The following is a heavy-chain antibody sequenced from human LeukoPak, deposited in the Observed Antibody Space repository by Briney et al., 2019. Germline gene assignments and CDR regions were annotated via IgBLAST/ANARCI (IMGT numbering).Heavy chain of an antibody. J-gene: IGHJ5*02. V-gene: IGHV4-39*01. CDR1: GGSISSNSYY. CDR2: IYYSGST. CDR3: ASLVAVVAAIHTSNWFDP. Sequence: SETLSLTCAVSGGSISSNSYYWGWIRQPPGKGLEWIGSIYYSGSTYYNPSLKSRVTISVDTSKNQFSLKLSSVTAADTAVYYCASLVAVVAAIHTSNWFDPWGQGTLVTVSS. D-gene: IGHD2-15*01.